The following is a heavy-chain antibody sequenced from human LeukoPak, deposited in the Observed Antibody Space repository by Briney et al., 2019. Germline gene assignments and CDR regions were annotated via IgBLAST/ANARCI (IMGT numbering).Heavy chain of an antibody. Sequence: GGSLRLSCAASGFTFSSYSMNWVCQAPGKGLEWVSSISSSSSYIYYADSVKGRFTISRDNAKNSLYLQMNSLRAEDTAVYYCARDDYGDYAGYDYWGQGTLVTVSS. CDR1: GFTFSSYS. J-gene: IGHJ4*02. D-gene: IGHD4-17*01. CDR3: ARDDYGDYAGYDY. CDR2: ISSSSSYI. V-gene: IGHV3-21*01.